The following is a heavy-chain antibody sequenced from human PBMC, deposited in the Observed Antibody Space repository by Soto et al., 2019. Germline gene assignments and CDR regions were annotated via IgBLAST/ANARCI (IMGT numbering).Heavy chain of an antibody. V-gene: IGHV3-23*01. J-gene: IGHJ3*02. CDR2: ISGSGGST. CDR1: GFTFSSHA. D-gene: IGHD6-19*01. Sequence: LGGSLRLSCAASGFTFSSHAMSWVRQAPGKGLEWVSAISGSGGSTYYADSVKGRFTISRDNSKNTLYLQMNSLRAEDTAVYYCAKPGYSSGWYAERGAFDIWGQGTMVTVSS. CDR3: AKPGYSSGWYAERGAFDI.